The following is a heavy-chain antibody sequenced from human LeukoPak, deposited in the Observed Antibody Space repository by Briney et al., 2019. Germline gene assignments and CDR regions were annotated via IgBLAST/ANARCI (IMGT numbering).Heavy chain of an antibody. Sequence: GGSLRLSCIASGFSFGDGVMSWFRRAPGKGLEWVGCIRSKAYGGTTQYAASVKGRFTISREDSKSIAYLQMNSLKAEDTAVYYCARSYDVLSGYFPPDYWGQGTLVTVSS. J-gene: IGHJ4*02. V-gene: IGHV3-49*03. CDR3: ARSYDVLSGYFPPDY. D-gene: IGHD3-3*01. CDR1: GFSFGDGV. CDR2: IRSKAYGGTT.